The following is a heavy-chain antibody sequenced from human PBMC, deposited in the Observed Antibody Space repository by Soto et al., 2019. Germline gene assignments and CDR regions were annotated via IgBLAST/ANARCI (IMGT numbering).Heavy chain of an antibody. D-gene: IGHD2-2*01. J-gene: IGHJ3*02. CDR1: GFSLSTSGVG. Sequence: QITLKESGPTLVKPTQTLTLTCTFSGFSLSTSGVGVGWIRQPPGKALEWLALIYWDDDKRYSPSLKSRLTITKDTSKNQVVLTMTNMDPVDTATYYCARDLGYCISTSCYSQFAFDIWGQGTMVTVSS. CDR3: ARDLGYCISTSCYSQFAFDI. V-gene: IGHV2-5*02. CDR2: IYWDDDK.